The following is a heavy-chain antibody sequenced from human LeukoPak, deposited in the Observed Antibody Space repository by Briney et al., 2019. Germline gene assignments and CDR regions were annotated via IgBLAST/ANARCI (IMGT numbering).Heavy chain of an antibody. CDR1: GGSISSYY. V-gene: IGHV4-59*01. CDR3: ARDTLYSSGWYYFDY. CDR2: IYYSGST. J-gene: IGHJ4*02. D-gene: IGHD6-19*01. Sequence: PSETLSLTCTVSGGSISSYYWSWTRQPPGKGLEWIGYIYYSGSTNYDPSLKSRVTISVDTSKNQFSLKLSSVTAADTAVYYCARDTLYSSGWYYFDYWGQGTLVTASS.